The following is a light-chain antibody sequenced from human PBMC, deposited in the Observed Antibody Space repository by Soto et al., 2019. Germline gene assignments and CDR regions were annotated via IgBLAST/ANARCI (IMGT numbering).Light chain of an antibody. CDR1: SSNIGSNY. CDR2: RNN. Sequence: QSVLTQPPSASGTPGQRVTLSCSGSSSNIGSNYVFCYQHLPGTAPKLLIYRNNQRPSGVPDRFSGSKSGTPAPLAISGLPSEDETDYYCAAWDDILSGVVFGGGSKVTVL. V-gene: IGLV1-47*01. CDR3: AAWDDILSGVV. J-gene: IGLJ2*01.